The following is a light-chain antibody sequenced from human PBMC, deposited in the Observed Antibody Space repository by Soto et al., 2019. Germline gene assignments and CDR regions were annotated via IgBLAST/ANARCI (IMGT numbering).Light chain of an antibody. CDR1: QSVSNSY. J-gene: IGKJ1*01. CDR3: QQYGSSPPEA. CDR2: GAS. Sequence: EIVLTQSPGTLSLSPGERATLSCRTSQSVSNSYLAWYQQKPGQAPRLLIYGASSRATGIPDRFSGSGSGTDVTLTISRLEPEDFAVYYCQQYGSSPPEAFGQGTKVEIK. V-gene: IGKV3-20*01.